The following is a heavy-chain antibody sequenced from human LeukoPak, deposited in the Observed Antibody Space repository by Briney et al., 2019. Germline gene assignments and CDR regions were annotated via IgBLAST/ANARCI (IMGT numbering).Heavy chain of an antibody. CDR3: ARAYYYGSGSYSRDAFDI. J-gene: IGHJ3*02. D-gene: IGHD3-10*01. CDR1: GGSISSSSYY. CDR2: IYYSGST. V-gene: IGHV4-39*01. Sequence: KPSETLSLTCTVSGGSISSSSYYWGWIRQPPGKGLEWIGSIYYSGSTYYNPSLKSRVTISVDTSKNQFSLKLSSVTAADTAVYYCARAYYYGSGSYSRDAFDIWGQGTMVTVSS.